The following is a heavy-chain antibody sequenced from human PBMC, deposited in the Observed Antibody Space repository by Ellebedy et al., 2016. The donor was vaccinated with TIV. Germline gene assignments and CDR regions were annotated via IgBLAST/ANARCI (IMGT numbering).Heavy chain of an antibody. J-gene: IGHJ4*02. V-gene: IGHV1-69*13. CDR3: ARGVWNVVVVATPYFDY. D-gene: IGHD2-15*01. Sequence: AASVKVSCKASGGTFSDYAISWVRQAPGQGLEWMGGIIPVFGTVNYAQKFQGRVTITADESTSTAYMELSSLRSEDTAVYYCARGVWNVVVVATPYFDYWGQGTLVTVSS. CDR1: GGTFSDYA. CDR2: IIPVFGTV.